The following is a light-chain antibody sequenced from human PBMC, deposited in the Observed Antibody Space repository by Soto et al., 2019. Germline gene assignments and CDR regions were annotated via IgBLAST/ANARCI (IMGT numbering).Light chain of an antibody. CDR2: GAS. J-gene: IGKJ1*01. Sequence: IVMTQSPATLSVSKGERATLSCRASQSVSSNLAWYQQKPGQAPRLLIYGASTRATGIPARFSGSGSGTEFTLTISSLQSEDFAVYYCQQYNNWPPATFGQG. V-gene: IGKV3-15*01. CDR1: QSVSSN. CDR3: QQYNNWPPAT.